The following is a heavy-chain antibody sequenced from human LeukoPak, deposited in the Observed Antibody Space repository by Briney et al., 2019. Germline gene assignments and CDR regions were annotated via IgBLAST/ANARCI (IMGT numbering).Heavy chain of an antibody. CDR3: AKGRQWLASHYFDY. CDR2: ISESGSTT. Sequence: GGSLRLSCAASGFTFSTYAMSWVRQAPGKGLEWVSVISESGSTTYYADSVKGRFSISRDNSKNTLYLEMNSLRAEDTAVYYCAKGRQWLASHYFDYWGQGTLVTVSS. CDR1: GFTFSTYA. V-gene: IGHV3-23*01. D-gene: IGHD6-19*01. J-gene: IGHJ4*02.